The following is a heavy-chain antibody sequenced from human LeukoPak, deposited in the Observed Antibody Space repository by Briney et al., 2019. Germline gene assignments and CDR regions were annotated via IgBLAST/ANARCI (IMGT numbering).Heavy chain of an antibody. Sequence: ASVKVSCKASGYTFTGYYMHWVRQAPGQGLEWMGWINPNSGGTNYAQKFQGRVTMTRDTSISTAYMELSRLRSDDTAVCYCARGGPPLTYYYDSSGYGNWGQGTLVTVSS. CDR2: INPNSGGT. J-gene: IGHJ4*02. D-gene: IGHD3-22*01. CDR3: ARGGPPLTYYYDSSGYGN. V-gene: IGHV1-2*02. CDR1: GYTFTGYY.